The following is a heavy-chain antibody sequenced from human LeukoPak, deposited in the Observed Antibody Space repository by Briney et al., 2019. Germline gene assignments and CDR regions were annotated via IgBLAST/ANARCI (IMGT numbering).Heavy chain of an antibody. Sequence: SETLSLTCTVSGGSISTYYWGWLRQPPGKGLEWIGYIYYSGSPNYNASLKSRVTISVDTSKNQFSLKLSSVTAADTAVYYCARDRRYSNYGGFDPWGQGNLVTVSS. V-gene: IGHV4-59*01. J-gene: IGHJ5*02. D-gene: IGHD4-11*01. CDR3: ARDRRYSNYGGFDP. CDR2: IYYSGSP. CDR1: GGSISTYY.